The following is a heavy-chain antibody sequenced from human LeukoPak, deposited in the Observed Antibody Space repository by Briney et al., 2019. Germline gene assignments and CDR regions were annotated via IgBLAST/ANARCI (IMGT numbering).Heavy chain of an antibody. CDR3: ARRGDYRKAYYYYYYMDV. D-gene: IGHD4-11*01. CDR1: GGSFSSSPYY. CDR2: ISHSGTT. J-gene: IGHJ6*03. V-gene: IGHV4-39*01. Sequence: SETLSLTCTVSGGSFSSSPYYWGWIRQPPGKGLEWIGSISHSGTTYYNPSLRSRVTMSVDSSRKQFSLNLSSVTAADTAVYYCARRGDYRKAYYYYYYMDVWGKGTTVTISS.